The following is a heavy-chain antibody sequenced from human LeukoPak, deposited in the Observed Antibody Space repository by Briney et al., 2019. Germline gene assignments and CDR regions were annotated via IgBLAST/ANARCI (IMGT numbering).Heavy chain of an antibody. CDR2: INPNSGGT. CDR1: GYTFTGYY. V-gene: IGHV1-2*02. Sequence: GASVKVSCKASGYTFTGYYMHWVRQAPGQGLEWMGWINPNSGGTNYAQKFQGRVTMTRDTSISTAYTELSRLRSDDTAVYYCARGLSEYYYGSGSSTFLDYWGQGTLVTVSS. J-gene: IGHJ4*02. CDR3: ARGLSEYYYGSGSSTFLDY. D-gene: IGHD3-10*01.